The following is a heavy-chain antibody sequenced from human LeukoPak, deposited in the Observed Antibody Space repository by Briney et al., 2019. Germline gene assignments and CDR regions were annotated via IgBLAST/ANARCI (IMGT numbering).Heavy chain of an antibody. V-gene: IGHV3-21*01. CDR2: ISSSSSYI. Sequence: GGSLRLSCAASGFTFSSYSMNWVRQAPGKGLEWVSSISSSSSYIYYADSVKGRFTISRDNAKNSLYLQMNSLRAEDTAVYYCARGSRSYFGVVIPWCWGQGTLVTVSS. CDR1: GFTFSSYS. CDR3: ARGSRSYFGVVIPWC. D-gene: IGHD3-3*01. J-gene: IGHJ4*02.